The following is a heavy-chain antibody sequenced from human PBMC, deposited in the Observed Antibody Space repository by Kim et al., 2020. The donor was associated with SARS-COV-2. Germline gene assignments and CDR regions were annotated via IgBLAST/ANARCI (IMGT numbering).Heavy chain of an antibody. CDR3: ARSAFDSTEFDL. CDR1: GGSFRSYH. CDR2: VSYTGST. Sequence: SETLSLTCTVSGGSFRSYHWSWIRQPPGKGLDWIGYVSYTGSTNYNPSLKSRVSISVDTSKNHFSLKLISVTAADTAVYYCARSAFDSTEFDLWGQGTLVTVSS. D-gene: IGHD3-22*01. V-gene: IGHV4-59*01. J-gene: IGHJ4*02.